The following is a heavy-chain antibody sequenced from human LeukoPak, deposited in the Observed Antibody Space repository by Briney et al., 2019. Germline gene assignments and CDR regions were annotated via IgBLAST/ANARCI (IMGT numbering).Heavy chain of an antibody. V-gene: IGHV3-30*18. J-gene: IGHJ1*01. CDR3: AKDRDPYSSGTWDS. D-gene: IGHD3-22*01. CDR1: GFTFNKYG. CDR2: RSDDGSAQ. Sequence: GGSLRLSCIASGFTFNKYGMHWVRQAPGKGLEWVAVRSDDGSAQHYADSVRGRFTISRDNSKNTLSLQMNSLRPEDAAMYFCAKDRDPYSSGTWDSWGQGTLVIVSS.